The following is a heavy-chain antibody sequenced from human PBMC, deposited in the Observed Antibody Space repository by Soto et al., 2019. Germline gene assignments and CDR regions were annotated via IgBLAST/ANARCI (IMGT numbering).Heavy chain of an antibody. V-gene: IGHV3-23*01. CDR1: GFTFSSYA. D-gene: IGHD6-13*01. J-gene: IGHJ5*02. CDR2: ISGSGGST. CDR3: AKVPYSSSWFSWFDP. Sequence: GGSLRLSCAASGFTFSSYAMSWVRQAPGKGLEWVSAISGSGGSTYYADSVKVRFTISRDNSKNTLYLQMNSLRAEDTAVYYCAKVPYSSSWFSWFDPWGQGTLVTVSS.